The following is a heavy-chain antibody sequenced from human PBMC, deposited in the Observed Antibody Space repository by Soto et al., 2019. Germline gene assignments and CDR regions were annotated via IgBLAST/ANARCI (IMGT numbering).Heavy chain of an antibody. Sequence: QITLKESGPTLVKPTQTLTLTCTFSGFSLSTSGVGVGWIRQPPGKALEWLALIYWDDDKRYSPSLKSRLTITKDTSKNQVVLTKTNMDPVDTATYYCAHAHIVVVVAATFDAFDIWGQGTMVTVSS. V-gene: IGHV2-5*02. CDR2: IYWDDDK. D-gene: IGHD2-15*01. J-gene: IGHJ3*02. CDR1: GFSLSTSGVG. CDR3: AHAHIVVVVAATFDAFDI.